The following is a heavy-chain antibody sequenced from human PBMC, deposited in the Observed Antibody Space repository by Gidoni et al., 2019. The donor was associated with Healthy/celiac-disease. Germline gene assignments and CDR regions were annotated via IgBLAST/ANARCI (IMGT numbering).Heavy chain of an antibody. CDR1: GGSISSGSYY. J-gene: IGHJ4*02. D-gene: IGHD4-17*01. V-gene: IGHV4-61*02. CDR2: IYTSGST. CDR3: ASSLTVTTFQVDY. Sequence: VQLQESGPGLVKPSQPLSLTCTVPGGSISSGSYYWSWIRQPAGKGLEWIGRIYTSGSTNYYSSLKSRVTMSVDTSKNQFSLKLSSVTAADTAVYYCASSLTVTTFQVDYWGQGTLVTVSS.